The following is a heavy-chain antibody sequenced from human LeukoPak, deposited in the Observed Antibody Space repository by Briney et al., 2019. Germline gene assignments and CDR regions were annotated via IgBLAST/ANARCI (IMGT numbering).Heavy chain of an antibody. CDR3: ARGSGLGYYDSSGLAY. CDR2: IIPIFGTA. J-gene: IGHJ4*02. Sequence: SVKVSCKASGGTFSSYAISWVRQAPGQGLEWMGGIIPIFGTANYAQKFQGRVTITTDESTSTAYMELSSLRSEDTAVYYGARGSGLGYYDSSGLAYWGQRTLVTVSS. V-gene: IGHV1-69*05. CDR1: GGTFSSYA. D-gene: IGHD3-22*01.